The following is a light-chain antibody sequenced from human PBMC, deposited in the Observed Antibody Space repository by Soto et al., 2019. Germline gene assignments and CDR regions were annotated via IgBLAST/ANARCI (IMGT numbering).Light chain of an antibody. CDR3: QQYDNSLYT. CDR2: AAS. V-gene: IGKV3-20*01. Sequence: EIVLTQSPGTLSLSPGERATLSCRASQSVSSSYLAWYQQKPGQPPRLLIYAASSRATGIPDRFIGSGSGTDFTLTISRLEPEDFAVYYCQQYDNSLYTFGQVTKLEIK. CDR1: QSVSSSY. J-gene: IGKJ2*01.